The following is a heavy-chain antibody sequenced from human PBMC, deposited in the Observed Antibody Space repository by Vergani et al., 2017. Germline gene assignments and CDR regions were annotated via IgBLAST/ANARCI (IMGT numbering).Heavy chain of an antibody. V-gene: IGHV3-21*01. CDR1: GFTFSSYS. CDR2: ISSSSSYL. CDR3: EGSGWYHGMDV. Sequence: EVQLLESGGGLVQPGGSLRLSCAASGFTFSSYSMNWVRQAPGKGLEWVSSISSSSSYLYYADSVKGRFTISRDNAKNSLYLQMNSLRAEDTAVYYCEGSGWYHGMDVWGQGTTVTVSS. J-gene: IGHJ6*02. D-gene: IGHD6-19*01.